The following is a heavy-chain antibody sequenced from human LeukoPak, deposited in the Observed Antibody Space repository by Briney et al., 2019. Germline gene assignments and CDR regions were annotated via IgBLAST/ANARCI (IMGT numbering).Heavy chain of an antibody. V-gene: IGHV3-23*01. CDR1: GFTFSSYA. CDR3: AKDLHYYVAMDV. CDR2: ISGSGGST. D-gene: IGHD3-10*02. Sequence: PGGSLRLSCAASGFTFSSYAMSWVRQAPGKGLEWVSAISGSGGSTYYADSVKGRFAISRDNSKSTLFLQMNRLRAEDTALYYCAKDLHYYVAMDVWGQATSVTDSS. J-gene: IGHJ6*02.